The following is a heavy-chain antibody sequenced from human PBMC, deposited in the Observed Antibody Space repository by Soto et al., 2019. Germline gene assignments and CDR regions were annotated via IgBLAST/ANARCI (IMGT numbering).Heavy chain of an antibody. CDR1: GGSISSYY. J-gene: IGHJ5*02. CDR2: IYYSGST. CDR3: ARENKYCSSTSCYEGVVWFDP. Sequence: SETLSLTCTVSGGSISSYYWSWIRQPPGKGLEWIGYIYYSGSTNYNPSLKSRVTISVDTSKNQFSLKLSSVTAADTAVYYCARENKYCSSTSCYEGVVWFDPWGQGTLVTVSS. V-gene: IGHV4-59*01. D-gene: IGHD2-2*01.